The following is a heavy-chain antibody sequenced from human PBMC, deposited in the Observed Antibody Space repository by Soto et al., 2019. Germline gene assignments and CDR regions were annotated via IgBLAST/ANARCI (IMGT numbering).Heavy chain of an antibody. CDR2: IYYSGST. Sequence: PSETLSLTCTVSGGSISSGGYYWSWIRQHPGKGLEWIGYIYYSGSTYYNPSLKSRVTISVDTSKNQFSLKLSSVTAADTAVYYCAREPLRFLEWSAYYHGMDVWGQGTTVTVSS. J-gene: IGHJ6*02. CDR1: GGSISSGGYY. D-gene: IGHD3-3*01. V-gene: IGHV4-31*03. CDR3: AREPLRFLEWSAYYHGMDV.